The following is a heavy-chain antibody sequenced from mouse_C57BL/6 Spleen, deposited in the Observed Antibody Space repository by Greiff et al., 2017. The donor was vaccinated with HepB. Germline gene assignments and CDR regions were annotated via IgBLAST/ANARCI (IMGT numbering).Heavy chain of an antibody. CDR2: IWSGGST. CDR3: ASGFPWFAY. V-gene: IGHV2-2*01. J-gene: IGHJ3*01. Sequence: VKLKESGPGLVQPSQSLSITCTVSGFSLTSYGVHWVRQSPGKGLEWLGVIWSGGSTDYNAAFISRLSISKDNSKSQVFCKMNSLQADDTAIYYCASGFPWFAYWGQGTLVTVSA. CDR1: GFSLTSYG.